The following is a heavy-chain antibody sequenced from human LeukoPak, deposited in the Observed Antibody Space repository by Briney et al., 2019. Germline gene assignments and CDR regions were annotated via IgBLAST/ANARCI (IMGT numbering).Heavy chain of an antibody. CDR2: INWNGGST. CDR3: ARMIYGSGSYLDAFDI. D-gene: IGHD3-10*01. J-gene: IGHJ3*02. V-gene: IGHV3-20*01. CDR1: GFTFDDYG. Sequence: GGSLRLSCAASGFTFDDYGMSWVRQAPGKGLEWVSGINWNGGSTGYADSVKGRFTISRDNAKNPLYLQMNSLRAEDTALYHCARMIYGSGSYLDAFDIWGQGTMVTVSS.